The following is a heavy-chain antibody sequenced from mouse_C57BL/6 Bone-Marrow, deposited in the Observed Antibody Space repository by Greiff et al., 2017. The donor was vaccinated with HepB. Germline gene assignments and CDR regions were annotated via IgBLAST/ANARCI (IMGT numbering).Heavy chain of an antibody. CDR3: ARRGDGYYFDY. CDR2: ISYDGSN. CDR1: GYSITSGYY. J-gene: IGHJ2*01. V-gene: IGHV3-6*01. D-gene: IGHD2-3*01. Sequence: EVQLQQSGPGLVKPSQSLSLTCSVTGYSITSGYYWNWIRQFPGNKLEWMGYISYDGSNNYNPSLKNRISITRDTSKNQFFLKLNSVTTEDTATYYCARRGDGYYFDYWGQGTTLTVSS.